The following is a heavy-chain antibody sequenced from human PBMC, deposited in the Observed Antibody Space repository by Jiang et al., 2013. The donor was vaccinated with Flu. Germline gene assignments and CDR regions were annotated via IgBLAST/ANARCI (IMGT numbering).Heavy chain of an antibody. CDR3: TREASGYNSGFDP. CDR1: GDSVSNNSAV. D-gene: IGHD5-18*01. V-gene: IGHV6-1*01. Sequence: SQTLSLTCAISGDSVSNNSAVWDWIRQSPSGGLEWLGRTYYRSKWYIDYALSVKSRITIIPDTSKNQFSLQLNSVTPEDTAVYYCTREASGYNSGFDPWGQGTLVTVSS. CDR2: TYYRSKWYI. J-gene: IGHJ5*02.